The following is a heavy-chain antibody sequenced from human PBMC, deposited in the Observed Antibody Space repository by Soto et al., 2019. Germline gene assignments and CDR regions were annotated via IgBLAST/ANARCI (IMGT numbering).Heavy chain of an antibody. CDR2: MNPNSGNT. CDR3: ARGKSYGDYDAFDI. D-gene: IGHD4-17*01. CDR1: GYTFTSYD. Sequence: AASVKVSCKASGYTFTSYDINWVRQATGQGLEWMGWMNPNSGNTGYAQKFQGRVTMTRNTSISTAYMELSSLRSEDTAVYYCARGKSYGDYDAFDIWGQGTMVTVSS. J-gene: IGHJ3*02. V-gene: IGHV1-8*01.